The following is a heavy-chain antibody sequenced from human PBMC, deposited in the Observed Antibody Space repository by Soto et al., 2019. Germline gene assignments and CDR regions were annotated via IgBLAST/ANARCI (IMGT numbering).Heavy chain of an antibody. CDR1: GYTFTSYC. J-gene: IGHJ4*01. CDR2: INPSGGST. V-gene: IGHV1-46*01. Sequence: ASVKVSWKASGYTFTSYCIHLVRQSPGQGREWMGIINPSGGSTRNEENFQGRLTMTRGTSRRTVYMELSSLRSEDTAISYCKRTWQGGYRYGPFDYWGDGTLVNV. D-gene: IGHD5-18*01. CDR3: KRTWQGGYRYGPFDY.